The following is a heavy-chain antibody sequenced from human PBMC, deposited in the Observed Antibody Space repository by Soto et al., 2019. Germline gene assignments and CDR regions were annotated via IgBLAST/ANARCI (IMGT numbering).Heavy chain of an antibody. Sequence: PGGRLRRSGAASRPTSRRYSMSWLRQATGKGLEWVSAISGSGGSTYYADSVKGRFTISRDNSKNTLYLQMNSLRAEDTAVYYCAKDFGISFIHTAMVAIDICALATLVTVPS. CDR2: ISGSGGST. J-gene: IGHJ3*02. CDR3: AKDFGISFIHTAMVAIDI. D-gene: IGHD5-18*01. CDR1: RPTSRRYS. V-gene: IGHV3-23*01.